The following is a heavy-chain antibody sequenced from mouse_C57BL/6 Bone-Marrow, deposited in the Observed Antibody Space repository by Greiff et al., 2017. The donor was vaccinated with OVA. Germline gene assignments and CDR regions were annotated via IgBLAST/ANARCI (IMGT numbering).Heavy chain of an antibody. Sequence: QVQLKQSGPELVQPGASVKISCKASGYAFSSSWMNWVKQRPGKGLEWIGLIYPGDGDTNYNGKFKGKATLTADKSSSTAYMQLSSLTSEDSAVYFCARSVTTVDWYFDVWGTGTTVTVSS. CDR2: IYPGDGDT. J-gene: IGHJ1*03. D-gene: IGHD1-1*01. CDR1: GYAFSSSW. CDR3: ARSVTTVDWYFDV. V-gene: IGHV1-82*01.